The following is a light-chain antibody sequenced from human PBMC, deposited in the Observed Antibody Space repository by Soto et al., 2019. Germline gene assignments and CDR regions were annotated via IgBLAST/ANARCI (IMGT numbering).Light chain of an antibody. V-gene: IGKV3-11*01. CDR1: QSVSSY. Sequence: EIVLTQSPATLSVSPGERATLSCRASQSVSSYLAWYQQKPGQAPRLLIYDASNRATGIPARFSGSGSGTDFTLTISRLEPEDFAMYYCQQYGSSWTFGQGTKVDIK. J-gene: IGKJ1*01. CDR3: QQYGSSWT. CDR2: DAS.